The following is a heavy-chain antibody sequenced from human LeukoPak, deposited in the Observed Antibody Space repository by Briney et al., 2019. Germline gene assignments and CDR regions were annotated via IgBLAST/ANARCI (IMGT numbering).Heavy chain of an antibody. CDR3: TAALPWFDP. CDR1: GFTFSSYW. Sequence: GGSLRLSCAASGFTFSSYWMSWVRQAPGKGLEWVGRIKSKIDGGTIDYAGPVKGRFTILRDDSRNTVSLQMNSLKIEDTAVYYCTAALPWFDPWGQGTLVTVSS. D-gene: IGHD2-21*02. V-gene: IGHV3-15*01. J-gene: IGHJ5*02. CDR2: IKSKIDGGTI.